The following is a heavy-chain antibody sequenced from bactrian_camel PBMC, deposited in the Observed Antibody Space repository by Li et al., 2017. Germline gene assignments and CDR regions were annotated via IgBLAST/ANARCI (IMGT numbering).Heavy chain of an antibody. CDR1: GFTFSSAA. CDR3: ATDNPEYGLGHDTGPGLYTFGY. D-gene: IGHD5*01. CDR2: INSGGGST. J-gene: IGHJ6*01. V-gene: IGHV3S31*01. Sequence: VQLVESGGGLVQPGGSLRLSCLGSGFTFSSAAMTWVRQAPGKGLEWVSAINSGGGSTYYADSVKGRFTISRDNAKNMLYLQMNSLKSEDTAVYYCATDNPEYGLGHDTGPGLYTFGYWGQGTQVTVS.